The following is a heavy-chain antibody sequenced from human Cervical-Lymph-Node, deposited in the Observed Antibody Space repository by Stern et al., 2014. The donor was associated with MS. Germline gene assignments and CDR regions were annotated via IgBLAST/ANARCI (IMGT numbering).Heavy chain of an antibody. CDR3: ATDRDDFRSGYSAPTKGYGLDV. Sequence: VQLLESGAEVKKPGASVKVSCKVSGYTLTDLSMHWVRQAPGKGLEWMGGFDPEDGATIYAQKFLGRVTMTEDTSTDTAYMELSSLRSEDTAVYYCATDRDDFRSGYSAPTKGYGLDVWGQGTTVTVTS. D-gene: IGHD3-3*01. V-gene: IGHV1-24*01. J-gene: IGHJ6*02. CDR2: FDPEDGAT. CDR1: GYTLTDLS.